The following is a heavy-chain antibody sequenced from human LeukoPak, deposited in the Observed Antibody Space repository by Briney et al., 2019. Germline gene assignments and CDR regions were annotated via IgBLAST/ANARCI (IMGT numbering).Heavy chain of an antibody. Sequence: PGGSLRLSCAASGFTFSSYGMSWVRQAPGKGLEWVSAISGSGGSTYYADSVKGRFTISRDNSKNTLYLQMNSLRAEDTAVYYCARDPGIPAAGTVGYFDYWGQGTLVTVSS. CDR2: ISGSGGST. J-gene: IGHJ4*02. CDR3: ARDPGIPAAGTVGYFDY. CDR1: GFTFSSYG. D-gene: IGHD6-13*01. V-gene: IGHV3-23*01.